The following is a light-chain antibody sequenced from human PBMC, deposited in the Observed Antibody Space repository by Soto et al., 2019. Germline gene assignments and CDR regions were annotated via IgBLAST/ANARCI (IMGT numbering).Light chain of an antibody. CDR3: QQYNDLSRT. CDR2: GAS. Sequence: DIQMPQSPSSLSASVGDRVTITCRASQSISSWLAWYQQKPGKAPKLLIYGASSLERGVPSRFSGSGSGTEFTLTISSRQVDDFATYYSQQYNDLSRTFGQGTKVDI. J-gene: IGKJ1*01. V-gene: IGKV1-5*01. CDR1: QSISSW.